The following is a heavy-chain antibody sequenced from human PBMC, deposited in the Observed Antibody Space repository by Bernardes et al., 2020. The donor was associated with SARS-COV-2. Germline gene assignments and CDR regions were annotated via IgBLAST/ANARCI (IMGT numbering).Heavy chain of an antibody. CDR2: ISWNSGSI. D-gene: IGHD6-13*01. V-gene: IGHV3-9*01. CDR3: AKDLYSSSWTGFDY. J-gene: IGHJ4*02. Sequence: GGSLRLSCAASGFTFGDYAMHWVRKAPGKGLEWVSGISWNSGSIGYADSVKGRFTISRDNAKNSLYLQMNSLRAEDTALYYCAKDLYSSSWTGFDYWGQGTLVTVSS. CDR1: GFTFGDYA.